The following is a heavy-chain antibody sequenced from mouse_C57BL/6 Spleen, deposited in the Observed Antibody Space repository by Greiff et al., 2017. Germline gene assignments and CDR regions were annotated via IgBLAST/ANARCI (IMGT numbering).Heavy chain of an antibody. V-gene: IGHV1-82*01. CDR2: IYPGDGDT. CDR1: GYAFSSSW. J-gene: IGHJ4*01. Sequence: VQLQQSGPELVKPGASVKISCKASGYAFSSSWMNWVKQRPGKGLEWIGRIYPGDGDTNYNGKFKGKATLTADKSSSTAYMQLSSLTSEDSAVYCCAPGGYYAMDYWGQGTSVTVSS. CDR3: APGGYYAMDY.